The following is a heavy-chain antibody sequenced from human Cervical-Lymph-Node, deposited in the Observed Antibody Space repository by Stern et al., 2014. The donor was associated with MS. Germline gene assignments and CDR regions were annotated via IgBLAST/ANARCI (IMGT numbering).Heavy chain of an antibody. CDR2: MNPNSGIT. D-gene: IGHD6-19*01. CDR1: GDTFPSYD. Sequence: VQLVESGAEVKKPGASVKVSCTASGDTFPSYDINWVRQATGQGLELMEWMNPNSGITGYAQKFQGRVTITRDTSIGTAYMDLSGLGSDDTAVYYCATRRSSDWYGYWGQGTQVTVSS. V-gene: IGHV1-8*01. CDR3: ATRRSSDWYGY. J-gene: IGHJ4*02.